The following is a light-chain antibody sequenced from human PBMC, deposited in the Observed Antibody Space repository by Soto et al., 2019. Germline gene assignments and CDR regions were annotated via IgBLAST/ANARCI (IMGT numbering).Light chain of an antibody. CDR2: DAS. V-gene: IGKV1-5*01. Sequence: DIPMTQSPSTLSASVGDRVTITCRASQSISSWLAWYQQKPGKAPKLLIYDASSLESGVPSRFSGSGSGTEVTLTISSLQPDDVATYYCQQYNSYPYTLGQGTKLEIK. J-gene: IGKJ2*01. CDR1: QSISSW. CDR3: QQYNSYPYT.